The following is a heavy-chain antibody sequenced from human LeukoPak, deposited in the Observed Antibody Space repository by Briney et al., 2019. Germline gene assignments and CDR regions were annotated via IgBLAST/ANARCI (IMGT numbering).Heavy chain of an antibody. CDR3: ARDRNTVGRLGAFDI. V-gene: IGHV1-2*02. D-gene: IGHD1-26*01. Sequence: ASVKVSCKASGYTFTVYYMHWVRQAPGQGLEWMGWINPNSGGTNYAQKFQGRVTMTSDTFISTAYMELSRLRSDDTAVYYCARDRNTVGRLGAFDIWGQGTMVTVSS. J-gene: IGHJ3*02. CDR1: GYTFTVYY. CDR2: INPNSGGT.